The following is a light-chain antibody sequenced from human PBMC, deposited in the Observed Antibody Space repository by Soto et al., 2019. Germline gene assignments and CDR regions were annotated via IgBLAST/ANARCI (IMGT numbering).Light chain of an antibody. CDR1: SSDVGSYNL. Sequence: QSVLTQPASVSGAPGQSITISCTGTSSDVGSYNLVSWYQQHPGKAPKLMIYEGSKRPSGDSNRFSGSKSGKTASLTISGLQAEVEAVYYCCSYAGTSLYVFGTGPKATVL. J-gene: IGLJ1*01. CDR3: CSYAGTSLYV. CDR2: EGS. V-gene: IGLV2-23*01.